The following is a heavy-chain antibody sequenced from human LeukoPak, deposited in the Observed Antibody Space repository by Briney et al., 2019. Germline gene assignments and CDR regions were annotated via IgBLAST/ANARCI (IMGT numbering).Heavy chain of an antibody. CDR1: GFTFSSYS. CDR2: ISDSGSFI. Sequence: PGGSLRLSCAAPGFTFSSYSMNWVRQAPGKGLEWVSSISDSGSFIYYADSMKGRFTISRDNAKNSLYLQMNSLRAEDTAVYYCARGSDATYYYYMDVWGRGTTVTVSS. J-gene: IGHJ6*03. CDR3: ARGSDATYYYYMDV. V-gene: IGHV3-21*06. D-gene: IGHD5-24*01.